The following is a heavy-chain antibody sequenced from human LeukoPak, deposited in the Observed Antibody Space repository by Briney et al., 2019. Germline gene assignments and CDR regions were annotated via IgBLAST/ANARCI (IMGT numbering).Heavy chain of an antibody. V-gene: IGHV4-61*08. CDR2: IYYSGST. CDR1: GGSVSSAGYY. J-gene: IGHJ4*02. D-gene: IGHD3-10*01. CDR3: ANYKRDSGTYCIDY. Sequence: SETLSLTCAVSGGSVSSAGYYWTWIRQPPGKGLEWIGYIYYSGSTNYNPSLKSRVTMSVDGSKNQFSLRLNSVTAADAAVYCCANYKRDSGTYCIDYWGQGTLVTVSS.